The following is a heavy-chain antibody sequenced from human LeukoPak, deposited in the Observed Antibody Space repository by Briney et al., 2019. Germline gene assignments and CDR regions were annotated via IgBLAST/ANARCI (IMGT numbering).Heavy chain of an antibody. CDR3: ARGRLGGSYLGTSFDY. D-gene: IGHD2-15*01. J-gene: IGHJ4*02. CDR1: GYTFTSYD. Sequence: ASVTVSCKASGYTFTSYDINWVRQATGQGLEWMGWMNPNSGNTGYAQKFQGRVTMTRNTSISTAYTELSSLRSEDTAVYYCARGRLGGSYLGTSFDYWGRGTLVTVSS. V-gene: IGHV1-8*01. CDR2: MNPNSGNT.